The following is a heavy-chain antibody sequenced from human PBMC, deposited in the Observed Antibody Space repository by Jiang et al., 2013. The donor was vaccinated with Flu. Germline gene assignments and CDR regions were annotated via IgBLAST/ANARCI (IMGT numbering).Heavy chain of an antibody. CDR3: ARDGGYSYGYPTFDY. Sequence: TCTVSGGSISSYYWSWIRQPPGKGLEWIGYIYYSGSTNYNPSLKSRVTISVDTSKNQFSLKLSSVTAADTAVYYCARDGGYSYGYPTFDYWGQGTLVTVSS. J-gene: IGHJ4*02. CDR1: GGSISSYY. CDR2: IYYSGST. D-gene: IGHD5-18*01. V-gene: IGHV4-59*01.